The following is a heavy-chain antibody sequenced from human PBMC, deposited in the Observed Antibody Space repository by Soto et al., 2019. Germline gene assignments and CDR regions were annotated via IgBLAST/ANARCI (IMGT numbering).Heavy chain of an antibody. V-gene: IGHV3-23*01. J-gene: IGHJ6*02. CDR3: AKDEVGAVYYYYSGMDV. D-gene: IGHD1-26*01. CDR1: GFTFSSYA. CDR2: ISGSGGST. Sequence: EVQLLESGGGLVQPGGSLRLSCAASGFTFSSYAMSWVRQAPGKGLEWVSAISGSGGSTYYADSVKGRFTISRDTSKNTLYLQMNSLRAEDTAVYYCAKDEVGAVYYYYSGMDVWGQGTTVTVSS.